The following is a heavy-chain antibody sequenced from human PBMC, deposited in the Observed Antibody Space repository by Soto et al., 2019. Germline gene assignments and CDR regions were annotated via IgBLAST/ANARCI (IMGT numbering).Heavy chain of an antibody. Sequence: VQLVESGGGLVKPGGSLRLSCAASGFTFSSYSMNWVRQAPGKGLEWVSSISSSSSYIYHADSVKGRFTISRDNAKNSLYLQMNSLRADDTAVYYCARAPSSWSFDYWGQGTLVTVSS. CDR1: GFTFSSYS. D-gene: IGHD6-13*01. CDR2: ISSSSSYI. J-gene: IGHJ4*02. CDR3: ARAPSSWSFDY. V-gene: IGHV3-21*01.